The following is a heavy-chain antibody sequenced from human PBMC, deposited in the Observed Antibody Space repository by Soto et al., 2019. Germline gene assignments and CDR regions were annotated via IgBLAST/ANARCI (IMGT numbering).Heavy chain of an antibody. CDR3: VKDDGGYPSTAPH. V-gene: IGHV3-23*04. CDR1: GITISNYP. CDR2: ISGSGDTT. D-gene: IGHD4-17*01. J-gene: IGHJ4*02. Sequence: EVRLVESVGGWVQPGGSLRLSCAASGITISNYPMSWVRQAPGKGLDWVSGISGSGDTTYYADSAKGRFTISKDISKNSLFLQLDSLRVEDSALYFCVKDDGGYPSTAPHWGQGTLVTVSP.